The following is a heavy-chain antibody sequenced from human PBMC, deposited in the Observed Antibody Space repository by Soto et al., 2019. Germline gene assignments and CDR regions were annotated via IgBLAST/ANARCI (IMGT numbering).Heavy chain of an antibody. J-gene: IGHJ6*02. CDR2: IIPIFGTA. CDR1: GGTFSSYA. V-gene: IGHV1-69*12. CDR3: ARDEYGDHRGYYYYGMDV. Sequence: QVQLVQSGAEVKKPGSSVKVSCKASGGTFSSYAISWVRQAPGQGLEWMGGIIPIFGTANYAQAFQGRVTITADESTSTAYMELSSLRSEDTAVYYCARDEYGDHRGYYYYGMDVWGQGTTVTVSS. D-gene: IGHD4-17*01.